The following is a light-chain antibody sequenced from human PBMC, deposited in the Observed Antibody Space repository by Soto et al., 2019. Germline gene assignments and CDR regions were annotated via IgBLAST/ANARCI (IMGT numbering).Light chain of an antibody. J-gene: IGKJ1*01. CDR2: AAS. Sequence: EIVLTQSPGTLSLSPGERATLSCRASQSVDSKYLAWYQHKRGQAPRLLIYAASSRATGIPDRFSGSGSGTDFTLTSSRVEPEDFALYYCHQSPRTFGQGTKVEIK. V-gene: IGKV3-20*01. CDR3: HQSPRT. CDR1: QSVDSKY.